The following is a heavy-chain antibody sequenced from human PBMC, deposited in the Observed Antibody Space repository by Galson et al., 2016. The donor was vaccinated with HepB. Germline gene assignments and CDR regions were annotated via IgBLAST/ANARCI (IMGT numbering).Heavy chain of an antibody. V-gene: IGHV3-7*03. Sequence: SLRLSCAASGFTFSTFWMTWVRQAPGKGLEWVAHIKQDGSGKYYVDSVKGRFTISRDNAKNSVYLQLNSLRGDDTAVYYCMSYSDAWYWVFWGQGTLDTVSS. CDR3: MSYSDAWYWVF. J-gene: IGHJ4*02. CDR1: GFTFSTFW. D-gene: IGHD2-8*02. CDR2: IKQDGSGK.